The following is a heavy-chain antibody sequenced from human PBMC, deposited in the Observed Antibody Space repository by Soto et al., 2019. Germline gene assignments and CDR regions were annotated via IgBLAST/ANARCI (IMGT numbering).Heavy chain of an antibody. V-gene: IGHV4-59*01. Sequence: SETLSLTCTVSGGSISGYYWSWIRQPPGKGLGWIGYIYYSGSTNYNPSLKSRVTISVDTSKNQFSLKLSSVTAADTAVYYCARDTNYYDILTGYYSWWFDPWGQGTLVTVSS. J-gene: IGHJ5*02. CDR2: IYYSGST. CDR1: GGSISGYY. D-gene: IGHD3-9*01. CDR3: ARDTNYYDILTGYYSWWFDP.